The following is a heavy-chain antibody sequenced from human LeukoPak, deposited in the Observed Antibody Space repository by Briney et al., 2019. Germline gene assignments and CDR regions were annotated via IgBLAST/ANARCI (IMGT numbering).Heavy chain of an antibody. CDR1: GGTFSSYA. CDR3: ARDYLRADSSGYYSLGY. J-gene: IGHJ4*02. Sequence: ASVKVSCKASGGTFSSYAISWVRQAPGQGLEWMGIINPSGGSTSYAQKFQGRVTMTRDTSTSTVYMELSSLRSEDTAVYYCARDYLRADSSGYYSLGYWGQGTLVTVSS. D-gene: IGHD3-22*01. CDR2: INPSGGST. V-gene: IGHV1-46*01.